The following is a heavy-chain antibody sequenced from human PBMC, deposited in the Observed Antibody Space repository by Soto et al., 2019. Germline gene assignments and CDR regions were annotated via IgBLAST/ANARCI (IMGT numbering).Heavy chain of an antibody. CDR1: GFTFSSYA. Sequence: GGSLRLSCAASGFTFSSYAMSWVRQAPGKGLEWVSVITYDGSSTYYADSVKGRFTISRDNSKNTLYLQMNSLRAEDTAVYYCAKEPGLYDFWSGYFDPWGQGTLVTVSS. V-gene: IGHV3-30*18. D-gene: IGHD3-3*01. CDR2: ITYDGSST. CDR3: AKEPGLYDFWSGYFDP. J-gene: IGHJ5*02.